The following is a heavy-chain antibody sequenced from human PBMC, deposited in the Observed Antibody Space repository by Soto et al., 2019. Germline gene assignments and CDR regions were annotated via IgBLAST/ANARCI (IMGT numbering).Heavy chain of an antibody. J-gene: IGHJ4*02. Sequence: QVQLVQSGGEVKKPGASVEVSCRTSGYMFTTYGMSWVRQAPGQGLEWMAWISAYNGNKKYAQKFQGRVPMTTDTSTGTVSMELRNLTSDDTGTYLCARTGGGMAARPLEYWGQGTLVTVSS. V-gene: IGHV1-18*04. D-gene: IGHD6-6*01. CDR2: ISAYNGNK. CDR3: ARTGGGMAARPLEY. CDR1: GYMFTTYG.